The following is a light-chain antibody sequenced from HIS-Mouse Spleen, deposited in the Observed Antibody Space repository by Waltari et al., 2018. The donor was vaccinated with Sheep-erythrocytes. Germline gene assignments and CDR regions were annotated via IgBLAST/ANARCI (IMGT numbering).Light chain of an antibody. CDR2: WAS. V-gene: IGKV4-1*01. J-gene: IGKJ4*01. CDR3: QTYYSTPLT. Sequence: IVLTPSPDSLAVSLGERATINCKSSQTVVYSSNNKNYLAWYQQKTGQPPKPLIYWASTRESAVPDRFSGSGYGTDFTLTISSLQGEDVAVYYCQTYYSTPLTFGGGTKVEIK. CDR1: QTVVYSSNNKNY.